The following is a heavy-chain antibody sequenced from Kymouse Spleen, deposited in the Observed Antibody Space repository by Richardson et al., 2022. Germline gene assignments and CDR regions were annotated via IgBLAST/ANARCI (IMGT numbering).Heavy chain of an antibody. CDR3: ASSIAARDYFDY. CDR1: GGSFSGYY. V-gene: IGHV4-34*01. CDR2: INHSGST. Sequence: QVQLQQWGAGLLKPSETLSLTCAVYGGSFSGYYWSWIRQPPGKGLEWIGEINHSGSTNYNPSLKSRVTISVDTSKNQFSLKLSSVTAADTAVYYCASSIAARDYFDYWGQGTLVTVSS. J-gene: IGHJ4*02. D-gene: IGHD6-6*01.